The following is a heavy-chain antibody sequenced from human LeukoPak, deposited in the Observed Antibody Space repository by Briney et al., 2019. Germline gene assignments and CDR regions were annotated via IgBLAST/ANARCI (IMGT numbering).Heavy chain of an antibody. CDR2: ISYDGSNK. Sequence: GGSLRLSCAASGFTFSSYAMHWVRQAPGKGLEWVAVISYDGSNKYYADSVKGRFTISRDNSKNTLYLQMNSLRAEDTAVYYCASWVEYSSSWGIQLDYWGRGTLVTVSS. D-gene: IGHD6-13*01. V-gene: IGHV3-30-3*01. CDR3: ASWVEYSSSWGIQLDY. CDR1: GFTFSSYA. J-gene: IGHJ4*02.